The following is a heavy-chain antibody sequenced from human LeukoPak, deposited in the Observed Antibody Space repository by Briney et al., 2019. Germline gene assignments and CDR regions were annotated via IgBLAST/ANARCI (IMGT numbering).Heavy chain of an antibody. Sequence: GGSLRLSCAASGFTFSSYSMNWVRQAPGKGLEWVSSISSSSSYIYYADSVKGRFTISRDNAKNSLYLQMNSLRAEDTAVYYCARDTYYYGSGSYSDNDWGQGTLVTVSS. CDR3: ARDTYYYGSGSYSDND. CDR1: GFTFSSYS. CDR2: ISSSSSYI. J-gene: IGHJ4*02. V-gene: IGHV3-21*01. D-gene: IGHD3-10*01.